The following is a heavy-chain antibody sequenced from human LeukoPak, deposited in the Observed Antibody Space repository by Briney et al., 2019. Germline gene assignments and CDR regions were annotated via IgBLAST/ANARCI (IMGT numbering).Heavy chain of an antibody. D-gene: IGHD6-13*01. J-gene: IGHJ2*01. CDR2: ISTSGGKT. V-gene: IGHV3-23*01. CDR3: AKDAGIAIAGTGLGFDL. Sequence: GGSLRLSCAASGFTFSSHAMSWVRQAPGKGLEWVSAISTSGGKTYYADSVKGRFTVSRDNSKNTLYVQMNSLRAEDTAEYYCAKDAGIAIAGTGLGFDLWGRGTLVTVSS. CDR1: GFTFSSHA.